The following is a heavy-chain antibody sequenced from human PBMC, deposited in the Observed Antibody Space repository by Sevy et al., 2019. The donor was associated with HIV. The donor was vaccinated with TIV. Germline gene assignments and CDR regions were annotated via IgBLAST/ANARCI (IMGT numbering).Heavy chain of an antibody. D-gene: IGHD2-2*01. J-gene: IGHJ5*02. V-gene: IGHV4-34*01. CDR2: INHSGST. Sequence: SETLSLTCAVYGGSFSGYYWNWIRQTPGKGLEWIGEINHSGSTNYNPPLRSRVTISVDTSKNQFSLRLNSVTAADTAVYYCARAPPVVVVPGAPSWFDPWGQGTLVTVSS. CDR3: ARAPPVVVVPGAPSWFDP. CDR1: GGSFSGYY.